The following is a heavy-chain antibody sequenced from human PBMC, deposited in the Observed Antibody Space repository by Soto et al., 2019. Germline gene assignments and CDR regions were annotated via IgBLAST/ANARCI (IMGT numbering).Heavy chain of an antibody. D-gene: IGHD3-10*01. CDR1: GGSISSYC. J-gene: IGHJ6*02. CDR3: ARSFYGSGTTRYYYYGMDV. CDR2: IYYSGST. Sequence: SETLPLTCTVSGGSISSYCWSWIRQPPGKGLEWIGYIYYSGSTNYNPSLKSRVTISVDTSKNQFSLKLSSVTAADTAVYYCARSFYGSGTTRYYYYGMDVWGQGTTVTVS. V-gene: IGHV4-59*01.